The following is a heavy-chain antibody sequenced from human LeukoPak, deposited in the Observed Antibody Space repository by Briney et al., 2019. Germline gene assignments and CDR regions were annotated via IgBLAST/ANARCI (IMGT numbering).Heavy chain of an antibody. CDR1: GFTFSSYA. J-gene: IGHJ4*02. D-gene: IGHD6-19*01. CDR3: TTVVCRYSSGCMDY. Sequence: GGSLRLSCAASGFTFSSYAMSWVRQAPGKGLEWVGRIKSKTDGGTTDYAAPVKGRFTISRDDSKNTLYLQMNSLKTEDTAVYYCTTVVCRYSSGCMDYWGQGTLVTVSS. V-gene: IGHV3-15*01. CDR2: IKSKTDGGTT.